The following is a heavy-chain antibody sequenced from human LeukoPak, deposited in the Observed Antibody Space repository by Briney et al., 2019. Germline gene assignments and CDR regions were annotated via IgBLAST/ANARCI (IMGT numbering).Heavy chain of an antibody. J-gene: IGHJ4*02. CDR1: GFTFSSYA. D-gene: IGHD3-10*01. CDR3: AKDYRRSRSGFDY. V-gene: IGHV3-23*01. CDR2: ISGSGGST. Sequence: PGGSLRLSCAASGFTFSSYAMSWVRQAPGKGREGFSAISGSGGSTYYADSVKGRFTISRDNSKNTLYLQMNSLRAEDTAVYYCAKDYRRSRSGFDYWGQGTLVTVSS.